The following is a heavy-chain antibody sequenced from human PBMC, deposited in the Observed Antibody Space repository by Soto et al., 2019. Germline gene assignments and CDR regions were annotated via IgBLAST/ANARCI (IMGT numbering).Heavy chain of an antibody. CDR1: GFTFTRYS. CDR2: ISSTTNYI. J-gene: IGHJ4*02. Sequence: GGSLRLSCAASGFTFTRYSMNWVRQAPGKGLEWVSSISSTTNYIYYGDSMKGRFTISRDNAKNSLYLEMNSLRAEDTAVYYCARESEDLTSNFDCWGQGTLVTVSS. V-gene: IGHV3-21*06. CDR3: ARESEDLTSNFDC.